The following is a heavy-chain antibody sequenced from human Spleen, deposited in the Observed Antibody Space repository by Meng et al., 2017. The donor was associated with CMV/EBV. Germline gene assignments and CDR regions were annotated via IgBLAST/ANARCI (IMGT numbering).Heavy chain of an antibody. Sequence: ASVKVSCKASGYTFTSYGISWVRQAPGQGLEWMGWISAYNGNTNYAQKLRGRVTMTTDTSTSTAYMELRSLRSDDTAVYYCARVGYYDIFRTRYYYGMDVWGQGTTVTVSS. CDR1: GYTFTSYG. CDR3: ARVGYYDIFRTRYYYGMDV. V-gene: IGHV1-18*01. CDR2: ISAYNGNT. J-gene: IGHJ6*02. D-gene: IGHD3-9*01.